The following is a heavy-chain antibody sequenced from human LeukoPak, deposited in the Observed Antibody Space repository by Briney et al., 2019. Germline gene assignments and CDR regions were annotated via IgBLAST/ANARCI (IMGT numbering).Heavy chain of an antibody. J-gene: IGHJ4*02. CDR3: ARMDTAMDFFDY. Sequence: SETLSLTCTVSGGSISTYYWSWLRQPPGKGLEGVGCIFYSGSTNYSPSLKSRVTISVDTSTNRFSLKLSSVTAADTAAYYCARMDTAMDFFDYWGQGTLVTVSS. V-gene: IGHV4-59*01. CDR1: GGSISTYY. CDR2: IFYSGST. D-gene: IGHD5-18*01.